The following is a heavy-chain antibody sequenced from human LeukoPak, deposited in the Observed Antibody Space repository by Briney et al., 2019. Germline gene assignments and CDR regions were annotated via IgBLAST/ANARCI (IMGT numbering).Heavy chain of an antibody. CDR1: GFTFDDYA. CDR3: ARDGDAPADY. J-gene: IGHJ4*02. V-gene: IGHV3-9*01. CDR2: ISWNSGSI. D-gene: IGHD3-10*01. Sequence: GRSLRLSCAASGFTFDDYAMHWVRQAPGKGLEWVSGISWNSGSIGYVDSVKGRFTISRDNAKNSLYLQMNSLRAEDTAVYYCARDGDAPADYWGQGTLVTVSS.